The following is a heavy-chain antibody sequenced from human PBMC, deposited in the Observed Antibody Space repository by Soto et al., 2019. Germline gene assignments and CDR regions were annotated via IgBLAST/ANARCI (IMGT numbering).Heavy chain of an antibody. CDR2: IYHSGST. J-gene: IGHJ4*02. CDR3: ARRPIASPSDY. Sequence: QLQLQESGSGLVKPSQTLSLTCAVSGGSISSGDYSWSWIRQPPGKGLEWIWYIYHSGSTINNPSLKSRVTISVDRSENQFSLNLYSVTAADTAVYYCARRPIASPSDYGGQGTLVTVSS. CDR1: GGSISSGDYS. V-gene: IGHV4-30-2*01. D-gene: IGHD2-21*01.